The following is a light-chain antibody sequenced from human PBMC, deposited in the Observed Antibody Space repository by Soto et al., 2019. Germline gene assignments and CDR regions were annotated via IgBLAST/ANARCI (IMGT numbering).Light chain of an antibody. CDR3: RQYGRSLASA. CDR2: GAS. J-gene: IGKJ4*01. Sequence: EIVLKQSPGTLSLSPGERATLSCRASQSVSSNLLAWYQEKPGQAPRLLIYGASSRANGIPDRFSGSGSGTDLTLTISRLEPEDFAVYYCRQYGRSLASAIGGGTKVDIK. V-gene: IGKV3-20*01. CDR1: QSVSSNL.